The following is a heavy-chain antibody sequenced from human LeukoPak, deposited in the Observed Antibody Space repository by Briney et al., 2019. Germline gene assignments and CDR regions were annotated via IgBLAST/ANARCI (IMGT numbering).Heavy chain of an antibody. CDR3: ARVDGVLSFDP. Sequence: GGSLRLSCAASGFTFSSYWMSWVRQAPGKGLEWVANIKQDGSEKYYVDSVKGRFTISRDNAKNSLYLQMNSLRGDDTAVYYCARVDGVLSFDPWGQGTLVTVSS. CDR1: GFTFSSYW. CDR2: IKQDGSEK. J-gene: IGHJ5*02. V-gene: IGHV3-7*01. D-gene: IGHD2/OR15-2a*01.